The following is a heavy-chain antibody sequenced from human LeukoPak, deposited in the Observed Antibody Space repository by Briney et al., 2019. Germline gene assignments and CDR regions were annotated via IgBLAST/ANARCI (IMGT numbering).Heavy chain of an antibody. CDR3: ARDAGYSYGYSFYYFDY. CDR2: IYTSGST. J-gene: IGHJ4*02. D-gene: IGHD5-18*01. CDR1: GGSISSGSYY. V-gene: IGHV4-61*02. Sequence: SETLSLTCTVSGGSISSGSYYWRWLRQPAGTGREWLGRIYTSGSTNYNPSLKSRVTISVDTSKNQFSLRLSSVTAADTALYYCARDAGYSYGYSFYYFDYWGQGTLVTVSS.